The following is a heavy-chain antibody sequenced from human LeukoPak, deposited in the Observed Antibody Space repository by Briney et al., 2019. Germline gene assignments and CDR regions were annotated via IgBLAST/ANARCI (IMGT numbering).Heavy chain of an antibody. CDR3: ARDLGYGSGSYLFDY. CDR2: INPNSGGT. Sequence: ASVKVSCKASGYTFTSYGISWVRQAPGQGLEWMGWINPNSGGTNYAQKFQGRVTMTRDTSISTAYMELSRLRSDDTAVYYCARDLGYGSGSYLFDYWGQGTLVTVSS. J-gene: IGHJ4*02. D-gene: IGHD3-10*01. CDR1: GYTFTSYG. V-gene: IGHV1-2*02.